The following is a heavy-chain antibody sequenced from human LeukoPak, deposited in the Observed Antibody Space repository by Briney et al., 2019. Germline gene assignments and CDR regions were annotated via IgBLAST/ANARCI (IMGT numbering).Heavy chain of an antibody. CDR1: GGSISSGSYY. Sequence: SETLSLTCTVSGGSISSGSYYWSWIRQPAGKGLEWIGRIYTSGSTNYNPSLKSRVTISVDTSENQFSLKLSSVTAADTAVYYCAREDYANAFDIWGQGTMVTVSS. CDR3: AREDYANAFDI. D-gene: IGHD4-17*01. CDR2: IYTSGST. J-gene: IGHJ3*02. V-gene: IGHV4-61*02.